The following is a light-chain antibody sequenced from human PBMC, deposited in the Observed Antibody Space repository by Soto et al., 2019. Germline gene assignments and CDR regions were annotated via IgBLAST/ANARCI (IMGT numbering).Light chain of an antibody. CDR1: NIGSKG. CDR3: QVWDISSDHVL. Sequence: VLTQPPSVSVAPGQTARITCEGNNIGSKGVHWYQQKPGQAPVLVVYGDSDRPSGTPERFSGSDSGNTATLTIGGVEPGDEADYYCQVWDISSDHVLFAGGTQLTVL. J-gene: IGLJ2*01. CDR2: GDS. V-gene: IGLV3-21*02.